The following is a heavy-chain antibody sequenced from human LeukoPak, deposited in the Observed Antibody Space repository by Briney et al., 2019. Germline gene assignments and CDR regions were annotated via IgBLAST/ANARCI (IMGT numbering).Heavy chain of an antibody. V-gene: IGHV4-59*01. Sequence: SETLSLTCTVSGGSISTYYWNWIRQPPGKGLEWIGYIYHSGSTNYNPSLKSRVTISVDTSKNQFSLKLSSVTAADTAVYYCARDEYYYDSSGYYLGAFDIWGQGTMVTVSS. CDR2: IYHSGST. D-gene: IGHD3-22*01. CDR1: GGSISTYY. J-gene: IGHJ3*02. CDR3: ARDEYYYDSSGYYLGAFDI.